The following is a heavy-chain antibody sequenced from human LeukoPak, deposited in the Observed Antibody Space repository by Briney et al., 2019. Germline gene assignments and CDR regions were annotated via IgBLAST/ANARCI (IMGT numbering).Heavy chain of an antibody. Sequence: GASVKVSFKASGGTFSSYAISWVRQAPGQGLEWMGGIIPIFGTANYAQRFQGRVTITTDESTGTAYMELSSLRSEDTAVYYCARSPYDILTGYYNRYFDYWGQGALVTVSS. D-gene: IGHD3-9*01. CDR1: GGTFSSYA. CDR2: IIPIFGTA. CDR3: ARSPYDILTGYYNRYFDY. J-gene: IGHJ4*02. V-gene: IGHV1-69*05.